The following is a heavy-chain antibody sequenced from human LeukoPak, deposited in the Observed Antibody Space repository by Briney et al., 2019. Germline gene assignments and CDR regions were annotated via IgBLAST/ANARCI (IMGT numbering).Heavy chain of an antibody. CDR1: GYMFTTSF. J-gene: IGHJ4*02. CDR3: ARDLVGSGYEDY. Sequence: ASVKVSCKASGYMFTTSFMHWVRQAPGQGLEWMGIINPSGGSTSYAQKFQGRVTMTRDTSTSTVYMELSSLRSEDTAVYYCARDLVGSGYEDYWGQGTPVTVSS. CDR2: INPSGGST. V-gene: IGHV1-46*01. D-gene: IGHD3-22*01.